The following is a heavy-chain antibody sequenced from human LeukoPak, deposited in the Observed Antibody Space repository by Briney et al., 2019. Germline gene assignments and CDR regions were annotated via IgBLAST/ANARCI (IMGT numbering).Heavy chain of an antibody. Sequence: GESLKISCKGSGCSFTNYWIAWVRQMPGKGLEWMGIIFPGDSDTTYSPSFQGQVTISADKSISTAYLQWSSLKASDTAMYYCARPPTTSPEYFQYWGQGTLVTVSS. CDR1: GCSFTNYW. J-gene: IGHJ1*01. D-gene: IGHD1-14*01. CDR3: ARPPTTSPEYFQY. CDR2: IFPGDSDT. V-gene: IGHV5-51*01.